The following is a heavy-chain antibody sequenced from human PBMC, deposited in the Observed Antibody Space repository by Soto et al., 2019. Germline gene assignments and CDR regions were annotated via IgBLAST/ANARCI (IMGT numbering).Heavy chain of an antibody. J-gene: IGHJ6*02. V-gene: IGHV4-39*01. CDR3: ARVGLGYDFWSGYYGYYYYGMDV. CDR1: GGSISSSSYY. CDR2: IYYSGST. Sequence: SETLSLTCTVSGGSISSSSYYWGWIRQPPGKGLEWIGSIYYSGSTYYNPSLKSRVTISVDTSKNQLSLKLSSVTAAYTALYYCARVGLGYDFWSGYYGYYYYGMDVWGQGTTVTVSS. D-gene: IGHD3-3*01.